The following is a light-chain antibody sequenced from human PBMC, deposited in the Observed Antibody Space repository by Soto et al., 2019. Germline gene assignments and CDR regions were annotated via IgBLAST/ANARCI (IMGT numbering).Light chain of an antibody. CDR3: QQYYSTLYT. J-gene: IGKJ2*01. V-gene: IGKV4-1*01. CDR2: WAS. Sequence: IVMTQSPDSLAVSLGERATINCKSSQSVLYSSNNKNYLAWYQQKPGQPPKLLIYWASTRESGVPDRFSGSGSGTEFTLTISSLQADDVAVYYCQQYYSTLYTFGPRTKLEIK. CDR1: QSVLYSSNNKNY.